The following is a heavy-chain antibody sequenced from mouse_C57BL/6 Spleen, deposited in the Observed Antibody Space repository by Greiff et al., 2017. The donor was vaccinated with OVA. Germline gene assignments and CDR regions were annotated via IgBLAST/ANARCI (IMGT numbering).Heavy chain of an antibody. CDR2: IYPSDSET. D-gene: IGHD2-4*01. CDR3: ASSDYYGAY. J-gene: IGHJ2*01. V-gene: IGHV1-52*01. CDR1: GYTFTSYW. Sequence: VQLQQPGAELVRPGSSVKLSCKASGYTFTSYWMPWVKQRPIQGLEWIGNIYPSDSETHYNQKFKNKATLTVDTSSSTAYMQLSSLTSEDSAVYYCASSDYYGAYWGKGTTLTVSS.